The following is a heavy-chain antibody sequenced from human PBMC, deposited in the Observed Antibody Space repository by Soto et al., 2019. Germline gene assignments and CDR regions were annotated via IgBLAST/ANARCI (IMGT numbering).Heavy chain of an antibody. V-gene: IGHV4-59*08. CDR2: IYYSGST. D-gene: IGHD5-18*01. CDR1: GGSISSYY. Sequence: SSETLSLTCTVSGGSISSYYWSWIRQPPGKGLEWIGYIYYSGSTNYNPSLKSRVTISVDTSKNQFSLKLSSVTAADTAVYYCARLSPLRYGNYMDVWGKGTTVTVSS. CDR3: ARLSPLRYGNYMDV. J-gene: IGHJ6*03.